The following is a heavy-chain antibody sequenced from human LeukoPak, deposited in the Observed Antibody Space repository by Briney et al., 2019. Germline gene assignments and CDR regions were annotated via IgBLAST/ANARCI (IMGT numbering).Heavy chain of an antibody. D-gene: IGHD2-21*01. J-gene: IGHJ5*02. V-gene: IGHV4-34*01. CDR1: GGSFSGYY. CDR2: INHSGST. Sequence: SETLSLTCAVYGGSFSGYYWSWIRQPPGKGLEWIGEINHSGSTNYNPSLKSRVTISVDTSKNQFSLRLSSVTAADTAGYYCARDHGLFHMFDPWGQGTLVTVSS. CDR3: ARDHGLFHMFDP.